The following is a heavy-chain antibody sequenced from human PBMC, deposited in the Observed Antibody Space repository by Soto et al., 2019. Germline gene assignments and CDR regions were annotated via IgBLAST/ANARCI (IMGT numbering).Heavy chain of an antibody. CDR1: GYTFTTYG. Sequence: QVQLVQSGGEVKKPGASVKVSCKTSGYTFTTYGISWVRQAPGQGLEWVGWISAYSGKTHYAQKFQGKVTMTTDTSTNTAYLELRSLRSDDTAVYYCARDPYLGDHKNGGQGTLVTVSS. D-gene: IGHD3-16*01. CDR3: ARDPYLGDHKN. V-gene: IGHV1-18*01. J-gene: IGHJ4*02. CDR2: ISAYSGKT.